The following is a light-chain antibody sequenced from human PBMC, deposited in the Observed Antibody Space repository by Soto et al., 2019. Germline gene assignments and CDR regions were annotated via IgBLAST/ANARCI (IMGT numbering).Light chain of an antibody. CDR1: QGIRNE. V-gene: IGKV1-17*01. J-gene: IGKJ4*01. Sequence: IQVTQSPSSLSASVGDRVTITCRASQGIRNELSWFQQRPGNAPTLLISAASRLLSGVPSRFSGSGSGTDFTLTINSLQSEDVAVYYCQQYHHWPVTFGGGTKVDI. CDR2: AAS. CDR3: QQYHHWPVT.